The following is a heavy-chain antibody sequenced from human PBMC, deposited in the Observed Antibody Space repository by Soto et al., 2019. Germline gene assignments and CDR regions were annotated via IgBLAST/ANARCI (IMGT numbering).Heavy chain of an antibody. CDR1: GFTFSDYY. Sequence: GGSLRLSYAASGFTFSDYYMSWIRQAPGKGLEWVSYISSSSSYTNYADSVKGRFTISRDNAKNSLYLQMNSLRAEDTAVYYCARADTDRLITIFSAPNYFDYWGQGTLVTVSS. CDR2: ISSSSSYT. D-gene: IGHD3-9*01. CDR3: ARADTDRLITIFSAPNYFDY. V-gene: IGHV3-11*05. J-gene: IGHJ4*02.